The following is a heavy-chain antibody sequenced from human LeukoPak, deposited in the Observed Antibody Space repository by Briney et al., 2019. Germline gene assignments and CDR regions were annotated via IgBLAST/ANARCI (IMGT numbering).Heavy chain of an antibody. CDR2: ISTTGST. D-gene: IGHD5-24*01. CDR3: ARVLEMATQLDY. V-gene: IGHV4-4*07. Sequence: SETLSLTCSVSSCFISTHYWRWSRQPAGKGLEWIGRISTTGSTNYNPSLKSRVTMSVDKSKNQLSLKLSSVTAADTAVYYCARVLEMATQLDYWGQGTLVTVSS. CDR1: SCFISTHY. J-gene: IGHJ4*02.